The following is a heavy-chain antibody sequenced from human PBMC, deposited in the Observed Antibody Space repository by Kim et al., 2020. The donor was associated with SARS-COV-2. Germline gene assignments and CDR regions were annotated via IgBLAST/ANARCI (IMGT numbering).Heavy chain of an antibody. CDR1: GFTFSTYA. CDR3: ARGGCSSTSCHYYYYYMDV. Sequence: GGSLRLSCAASGFTFSTYAMHWVRQAPGKGLEWVAVISYDGSNKYYADSVKGRFTISRDNSKNTLYLQMNSLRAEDTAVYYCARGGCSSTSCHYYYYYMDVWGKGTTVTVSS. V-gene: IGHV3-30-3*01. CDR2: ISYDGSNK. D-gene: IGHD2-2*01. J-gene: IGHJ6*03.